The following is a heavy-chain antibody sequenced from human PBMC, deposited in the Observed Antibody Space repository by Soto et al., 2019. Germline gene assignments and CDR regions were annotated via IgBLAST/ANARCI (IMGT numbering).Heavy chain of an antibody. CDR3: TRLSSSSTRGMDV. Sequence: EVQLVESGGGLVQPGGSLKLSCAASGFTFSGSAMHWVRQASGNGLEWVGRIRSKANSYATAYAASVKGRFTISRDDSKNTAYLQMNSLKTEDTAVYYCTRLSSSSTRGMDVWGQGTTVTVSS. D-gene: IGHD6-6*01. CDR1: GFTFSGSA. CDR2: IRSKANSYAT. J-gene: IGHJ6*02. V-gene: IGHV3-73*02.